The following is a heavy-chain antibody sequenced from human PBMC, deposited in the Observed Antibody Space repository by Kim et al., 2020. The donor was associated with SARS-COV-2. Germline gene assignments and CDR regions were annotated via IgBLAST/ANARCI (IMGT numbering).Heavy chain of an antibody. CDR3: ARDRLGGSYDSIDL. V-gene: IGHV3-23*01. Sequence: GGSLRLSCAGSGFTFSSYAINWVRQAPGKGLDWVSSITTKGGTYYADSVKGRFTISRDNSRSTLYLQMNAVRAEDTAVYYCARDRLGGSYDSIDLWGQGTLVTVSS. J-gene: IGHJ4*02. CDR2: ITTKGGT. CDR1: GFTFSSYA. D-gene: IGHD5-12*01.